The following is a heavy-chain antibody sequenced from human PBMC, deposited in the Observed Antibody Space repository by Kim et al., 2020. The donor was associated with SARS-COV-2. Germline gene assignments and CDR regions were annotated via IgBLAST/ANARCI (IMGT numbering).Heavy chain of an antibody. CDR2: ISSSSSYI. CDR1: GFTFSSYS. CDR3: ATSDLRYFDWLMDI. D-gene: IGHD3-9*01. V-gene: IGHV3-21*01. J-gene: IGHJ3*02. Sequence: GGSLRLSCAASGFTFSSYSMNWVRQAPGKGLEWVSSISSSSSYIYYADSVKGRFTISRDNAKNSLYLQMNSLRAEDTAVYYCATSDLRYFDWLMDIWGQGTMVTVSS.